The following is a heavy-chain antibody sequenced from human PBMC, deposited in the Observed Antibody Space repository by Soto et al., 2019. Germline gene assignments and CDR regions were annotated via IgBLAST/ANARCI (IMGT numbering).Heavy chain of an antibody. J-gene: IGHJ6*02. CDR1: GFSFSPYW. Sequence: EVQLVESGGGSVQPGESLRLSCLASGFSFSPYWMSWGRQAPGKGLEWVARIKQDGGEKYYVDSVKGRFTVSRDNAKSSLYLQLHTLSADDAGIYYCVRDQLILPADDFYYGVDVWGQGTTVTVSS. CDR3: VRDQLILPADDFYYGVDV. V-gene: IGHV3-7*03. CDR2: IKQDGGEK.